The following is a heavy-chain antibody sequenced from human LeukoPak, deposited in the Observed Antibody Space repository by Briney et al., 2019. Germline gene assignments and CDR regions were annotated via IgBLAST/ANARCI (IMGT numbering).Heavy chain of an antibody. CDR2: IYSGGST. V-gene: IGHV3-66*01. J-gene: IGHJ6*03. CDR3: ARDYGSYYYSFMDV. D-gene: IGHD3-10*01. Sequence: GGSLTLSCAASGFTVSNNYMRWVRQAPGKGLEWVSLIYSGGSTYYADSVKGRFIISRDNSKNTLYLQMNSLRAEDTAVYYCARDYGSYYYSFMDVWGKGTTVTISS. CDR1: GFTVSNNY.